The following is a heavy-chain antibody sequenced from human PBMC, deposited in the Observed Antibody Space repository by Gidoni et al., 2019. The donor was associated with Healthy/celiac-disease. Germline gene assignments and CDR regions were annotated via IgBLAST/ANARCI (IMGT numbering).Heavy chain of an antibody. CDR3: ARLPYTELYYYYGMDV. J-gene: IGHJ6*02. D-gene: IGHD2-2*02. V-gene: IGHV4-30-4*01. CDR2: IYYSGST. CDR1: GGPLRHGDYL. Sequence: QVPLQESGPGLVKPSQPLSLTSTFSGGPLRHGDYLWSWIRQPPGKGLEWIGYIYYSGSTYYNPSLKSRVTISVDTSKNQFSLKLSSVTAADTAVYYCARLPYTELYYYYGMDVWGQGTTVTVSS.